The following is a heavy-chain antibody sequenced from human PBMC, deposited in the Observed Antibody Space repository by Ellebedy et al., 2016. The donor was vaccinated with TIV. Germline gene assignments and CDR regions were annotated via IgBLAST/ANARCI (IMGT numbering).Heavy chain of an antibody. Sequence: SGPTLVKPTQTLTLTCAFSGFSLNTDGMCVSWIRQPSGKALEWLARIDWDDDEFYSASLKTRLSIFKDTTKNLVVLTMTNMDPVDTATYYCARIQGYTVFDIWGQGTMVTVSS. V-gene: IGHV2-70*17. CDR2: IDWDDDE. D-gene: IGHD5-24*01. CDR1: GFSLNTDGMC. J-gene: IGHJ3*02. CDR3: ARIQGYTVFDI.